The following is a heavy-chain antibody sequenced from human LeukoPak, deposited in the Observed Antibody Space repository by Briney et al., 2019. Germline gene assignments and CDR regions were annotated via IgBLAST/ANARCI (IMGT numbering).Heavy chain of an antibody. Sequence: SETLSLACTVSGGSISNYYWSWIRQPPGKGLEWIGEINHSGSTNYNPSLKSRVTISVDTSKNQFSLKLSSVTAADTAVYYCAGELPTSSRRSIAVGGYWGQGTLVTVSS. CDR3: AGELPTSSRRSIAVGGY. CDR1: GGSISNYY. J-gene: IGHJ4*02. D-gene: IGHD6-19*01. CDR2: INHSGST. V-gene: IGHV4-34*01.